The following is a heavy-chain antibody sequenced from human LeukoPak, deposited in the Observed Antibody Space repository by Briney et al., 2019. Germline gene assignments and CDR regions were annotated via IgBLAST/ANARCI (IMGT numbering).Heavy chain of an antibody. D-gene: IGHD6-13*01. Sequence: SGGSLTLSCAASGFTFSSHWMHWLRHAPGKGLVGVSRINSDGSRTDYADSVKGRFTISRDNAKNTLYLQMNSLRAEDTAVYSCARDGGVGADGTILDYWGQGALVTVSS. CDR3: ARDGGVGADGTILDY. V-gene: IGHV3-74*01. J-gene: IGHJ4*02. CDR2: INSDGSRT. CDR1: GFTFSSHW.